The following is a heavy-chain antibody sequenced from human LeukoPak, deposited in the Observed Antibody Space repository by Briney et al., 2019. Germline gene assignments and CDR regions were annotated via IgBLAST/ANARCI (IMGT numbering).Heavy chain of an antibody. D-gene: IGHD6-19*01. CDR2: ISHDGTYK. J-gene: IGHJ4*02. CDR3: AREGRYSSGWYDDYFDY. V-gene: IGHV3-30-3*01. CDR1: GFTFSSYA. Sequence: PGGSLRLSCAASGFTFSSYAMHWVRQAPGKGLEWVALISHDGTYKHYADSVKGRFTISRDNAKNSLYLQMNSLRAEDTAVYYCAREGRYSSGWYDDYFDYWGQGTLVTVSS.